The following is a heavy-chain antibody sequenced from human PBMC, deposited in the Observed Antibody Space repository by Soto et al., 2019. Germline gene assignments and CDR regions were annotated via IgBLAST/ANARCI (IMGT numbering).Heavy chain of an antibody. CDR3: GRRPLVVLIYFES. CDR1: GGTFRNYP. J-gene: IGHJ4*02. CDR2: IFPLTDIP. Sequence: QVQLVQSGTEVKKPGSSVKVSCKASGGTFRNYPINWVRQAPGQGLEWMGSIFPLTDIPDYAQNFQARLTXTXDXXTSTAYMALSSLTSDHTAMYFCGRRPLVVLIYFESWGQGTLVTVSS. V-gene: IGHV1-69*02.